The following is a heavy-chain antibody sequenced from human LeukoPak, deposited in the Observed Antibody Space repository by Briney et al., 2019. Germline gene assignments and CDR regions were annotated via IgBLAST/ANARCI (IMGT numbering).Heavy chain of an antibody. V-gene: IGHV3-23*01. Sequence: GGSLRLSCVASGFTFSSNAMTWFRQAPGKGLEWVSAISGSGGNTYYADSVKGRFTISRDNSKNTLYLQMNGLRAEDTAVYYCAKEGGRGYTYGFDYWGQGTLVTVSS. CDR2: ISGSGGNT. CDR1: GFTFSSNA. D-gene: IGHD5-18*01. CDR3: AKEGGRGYTYGFDY. J-gene: IGHJ4*02.